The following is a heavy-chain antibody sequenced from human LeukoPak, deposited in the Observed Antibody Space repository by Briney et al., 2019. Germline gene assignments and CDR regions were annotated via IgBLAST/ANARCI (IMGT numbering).Heavy chain of an antibody. Sequence: SETLSLTCAVSGASVSGSNYYWGWIRQPPGKGLEWIGNIYSSGSTYYNASLKSRVTLSVDTSKNQFSLKLASVTAADTAVYYCARGAYCTSINCYGFDYWGQGTQVTASS. CDR1: GASVSGSNYY. J-gene: IGHJ4*02. CDR3: ARGAYCTSINCYGFDY. V-gene: IGHV4-39*07. D-gene: IGHD2-2*01. CDR2: IYSSGST.